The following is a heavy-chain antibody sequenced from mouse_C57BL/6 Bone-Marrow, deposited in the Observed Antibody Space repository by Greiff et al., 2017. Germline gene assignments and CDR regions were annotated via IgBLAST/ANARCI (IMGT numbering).Heavy chain of an antibody. V-gene: IGHV14-4*01. CDR1: GFNIKDDY. J-gene: IGHJ2*01. D-gene: IGHD3-2*02. CDR2: IDPENGDT. Sequence: VHVKQSGAELVRPGASVKLSCTASGFNIKDDYMHWVKQRPEQGLEWIGWIDPENGDTEYASKFQGKATITADTSSNTAYLQLSSLTSEDTAVYYCTKELRLPSYYFDYWGQGTTLTVSS. CDR3: TKELRLPSYYFDY.